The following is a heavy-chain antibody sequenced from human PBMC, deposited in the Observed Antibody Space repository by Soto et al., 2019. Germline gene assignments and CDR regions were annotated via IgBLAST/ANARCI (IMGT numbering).Heavy chain of an antibody. D-gene: IGHD6-19*01. CDR3: ARGVGSSGWCSPWDAFDI. CDR2: IKQDGNEK. J-gene: IGHJ3*02. CDR1: GFTFSDYW. V-gene: IGHV3-7*01. Sequence: EVQLVESGGGLVQPGGSLRLSCAVSGFTFSDYWMSWVRQAPGKGLEWVANIKQDGNEKYYVDSVKGRFTISRDNAKNSLYLQINSLRAEDTAVYYCARGVGSSGWCSPWDAFDIWGQGTMVTVSS.